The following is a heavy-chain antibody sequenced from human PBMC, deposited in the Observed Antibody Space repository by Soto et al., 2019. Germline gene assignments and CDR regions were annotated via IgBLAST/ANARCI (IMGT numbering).Heavy chain of an antibody. V-gene: IGHV4-39*02. D-gene: IGHD2-15*01. CDR2: IYYRGNT. Sequence: QLQLQESGPGLVKPSETLSLTCTVSGGSITSSSYYWGWIRQPPGEGLEWIGSIYYRGNTYSTTSIKSRVTISVDTSKNQFSLKLRSVTAADTAVYYCAREGGRYCSGGSCQVDYWGQGTLVTVSS. CDR3: AREGGRYCSGGSCQVDY. CDR1: GGSITSSSYY. J-gene: IGHJ4*02.